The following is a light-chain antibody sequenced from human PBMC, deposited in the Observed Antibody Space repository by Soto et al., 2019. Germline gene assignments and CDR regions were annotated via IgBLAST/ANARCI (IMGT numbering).Light chain of an antibody. V-gene: IGKV1-39*01. CDR3: QQSYSSPFT. CDR1: LPVSTF. Sequence: DIQMTQSPSSLSASVGDRVTITCRTSLPVSTFLNWYQQRPGKAPNLLIYAASILQSGVPSRFSGSGSGTDFTLTISSLQPGDFTTYYCQQSYSSPFTFGPGTKVDIK. CDR2: AAS. J-gene: IGKJ3*01.